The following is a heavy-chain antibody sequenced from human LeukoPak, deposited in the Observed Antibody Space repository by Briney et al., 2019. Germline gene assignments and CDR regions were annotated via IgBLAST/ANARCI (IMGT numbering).Heavy chain of an antibody. CDR1: GGSISSYY. V-gene: IGHV4-59*01. CDR3: ASDGFSGWYGSDY. J-gene: IGHJ4*02. Sequence: PSETLSLTCTVSGGSISSYYWSWIRQPPGKGLEWIGYIYYSGSTNYNPSLKSRVTISVDTSKNQFSLKLSSVTAADTAVYYCASDGFSGWYGSDYWGQGTLVTVSS. D-gene: IGHD6-19*01. CDR2: IYYSGST.